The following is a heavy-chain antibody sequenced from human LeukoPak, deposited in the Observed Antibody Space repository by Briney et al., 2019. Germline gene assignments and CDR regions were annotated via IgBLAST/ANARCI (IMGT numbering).Heavy chain of an antibody. CDR1: GFTFSSYA. J-gene: IGHJ4*02. V-gene: IGHV3-64*01. Sequence: GGSLRLSCAASGFTFSSYAMHWVRQAPGKGLEYVSAISSNGGSTYYANSVKGRFTISRDNSKNTLYLQMGSLRAEDMAVYYCARVGNYDFWSGYFDYWGQGTLVTVSS. D-gene: IGHD3-3*01. CDR2: ISSNGGST. CDR3: ARVGNYDFWSGYFDY.